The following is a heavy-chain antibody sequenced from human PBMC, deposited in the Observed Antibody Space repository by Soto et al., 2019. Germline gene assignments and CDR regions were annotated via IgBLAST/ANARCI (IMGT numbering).Heavy chain of an antibody. V-gene: IGHV1-46*03. CDR3: ARDYRGMDIVVVVAATDDAFDI. J-gene: IGHJ3*02. Sequence: ASVKVSCKASGYTFTSYYMHWVRQAPGQGLEWMGIINPSGGSTSYAQKFQGRVTMTRDTSTSTVYMELSSLRSEDTAVYYCARDYRGMDIVVVVAATDDAFDIWGQGTMVTVSS. CDR2: INPSGGST. CDR1: GYTFTSYY. D-gene: IGHD2-15*01.